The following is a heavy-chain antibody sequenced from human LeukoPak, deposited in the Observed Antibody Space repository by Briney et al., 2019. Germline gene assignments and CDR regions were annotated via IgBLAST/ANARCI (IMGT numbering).Heavy chain of an antibody. J-gene: IGHJ4*02. Sequence: GGSLRLSCAASGFTFSSYWMSWVRQAPGKGLEWVANIKQDGSEKYYVDSVKGRFTISRDNAKNSLYLQMNGLRAEDTAVYYCARDRYSSSWYLSATQPKGLSYWGQGTLVTVSS. CDR1: GFTFSSYW. CDR3: ARDRYSSSWYLSATQPKGLSY. CDR2: IKQDGSEK. D-gene: IGHD6-13*01. V-gene: IGHV3-7*01.